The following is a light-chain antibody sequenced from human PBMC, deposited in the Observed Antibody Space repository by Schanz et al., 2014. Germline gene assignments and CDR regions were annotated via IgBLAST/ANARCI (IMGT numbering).Light chain of an antibody. CDR2: TAS. CDR1: QDVRNS. Sequence: DIQMTQSPSSVSASVGDRVTITCRASQDVRNSLAWYQQKPGKAPKVLIYTASTLQSGVPSRFSGSGSGTYFTLTISSLQPEDFATYFCQQAKNFPWTFGQGTKVEIK. J-gene: IGKJ1*01. V-gene: IGKV1-12*01. CDR3: QQAKNFPWT.